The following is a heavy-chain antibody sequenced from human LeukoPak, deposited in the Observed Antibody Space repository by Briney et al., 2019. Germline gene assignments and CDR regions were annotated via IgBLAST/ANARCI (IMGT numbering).Heavy chain of an antibody. Sequence: SQTLSLTCAISGDSFSSNSVAWDWDRQSPWRGLEWLGRKYYTSRCYNDYAVSVKSRITINPDTSKNQFSLQLNSVTPEDTAVYYCARDHHYGDYGTYEDYWGQGTLVTVSS. V-gene: IGHV6-1*01. CDR1: GDSFSSNSVA. D-gene: IGHD4-17*01. CDR3: ARDHHYGDYGTYEDY. J-gene: IGHJ4*02. CDR2: KYYTSRCYN.